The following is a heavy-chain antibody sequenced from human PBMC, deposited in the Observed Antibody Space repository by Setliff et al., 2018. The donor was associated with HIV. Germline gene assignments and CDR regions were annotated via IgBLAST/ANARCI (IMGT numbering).Heavy chain of an antibody. D-gene: IGHD2-21*02. CDR3: ARVTPYCGGDCFDAFDI. V-gene: IGHV1-8*02. CDR2: MNPNSGNT. Sequence: GASVKVSCKASGYTFTTYNITRVRQAPGQGLEWMGWMNPNSGNTGYAQKFLGRVTMTRNTSISTAYMELRSLRSEDTAVYFCARVTPYCGGDCFDAFDIWGQGTMVTVSS. CDR1: GYTFTTYN. J-gene: IGHJ3*02.